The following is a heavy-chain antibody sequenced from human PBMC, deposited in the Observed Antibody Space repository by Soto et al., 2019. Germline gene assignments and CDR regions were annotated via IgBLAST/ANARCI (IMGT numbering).Heavy chain of an antibody. D-gene: IGHD1-26*01. V-gene: IGHV3-21*01. CDR3: ARDISGKYYTTTPDDF. J-gene: IGHJ4*02. CDR2: ITGRNNYI. Sequence: GGSLRLSCAASGFTFNSYSMSWVRQAPGKGLEWVSSITGRNNYIYYADSVKGRFTISRDDTKNLLYLQMTSLRADDTAVYYCARDISGKYYTTTPDDFWGQGTLVTVSS. CDR1: GFTFNSYS.